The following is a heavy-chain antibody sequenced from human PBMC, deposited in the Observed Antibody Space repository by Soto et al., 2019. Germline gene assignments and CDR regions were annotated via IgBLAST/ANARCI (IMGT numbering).Heavy chain of an antibody. CDR2: IDPSDSYT. CDR3: ARDFFPRVAVAGSNWFDP. J-gene: IGHJ5*02. D-gene: IGHD6-19*01. V-gene: IGHV5-10-1*01. CDR1: GYSFTSYW. Sequence: GESLKISCKGSGYSFTSYWISWVRQMPGKGLEWMGRIDPSDSYTNYSPSFQGHVTISADKSISTAYMELSRLRSDDTAVCYCARDFFPRVAVAGSNWFDPWGQGTLVTVSS.